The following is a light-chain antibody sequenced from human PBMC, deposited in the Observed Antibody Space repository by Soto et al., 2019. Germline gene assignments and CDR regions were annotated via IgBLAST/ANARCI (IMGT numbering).Light chain of an antibody. J-gene: IGLJ2*01. Sequence: QSALTQPASVSGSPGQSITISCTGTGSDVGGYNYVSWYQQHPGNSPKVMIYDVSKRPSGISNRFSGSKYGNTASLTISGLQIEDEADYYCSSYTSGSTRVVFGGGTKLTVL. CDR1: GSDVGGYNY. CDR3: SSYTSGSTRVV. CDR2: DVS. V-gene: IGLV2-14*03.